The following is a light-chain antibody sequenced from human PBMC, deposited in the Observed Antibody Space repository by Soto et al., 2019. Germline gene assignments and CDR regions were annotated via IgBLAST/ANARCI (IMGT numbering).Light chain of an antibody. J-gene: IGLJ3*02. Sequence: QSALTQPPSASGSPGQSVTISCTGTSSDVGNSNFISWYQHYPGKAPKLMIYEVTKRPSGVPNRFSGSKSGNIVSLTVSGLQGEEEANYYCSSYADFNNVLFGGGTKLTVL. CDR1: SSDVGNSNF. CDR3: SSYADFNNVL. CDR2: EVT. V-gene: IGLV2-8*01.